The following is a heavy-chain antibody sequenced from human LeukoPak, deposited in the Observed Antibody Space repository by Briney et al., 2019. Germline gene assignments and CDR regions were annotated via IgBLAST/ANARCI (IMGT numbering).Heavy chain of an antibody. V-gene: IGHV1-18*01. CDR1: GYTFTSYG. J-gene: IGHJ4*02. CDR2: ISAYNGNT. D-gene: IGHD3-10*01. CDR3: ARIRFITMVRGVIIEPGDY. Sequence: ASVKVSCKASGYTFTSYGISWVRQAPGQGLEWMGWISAYNGNTNYAQKLQGRVTMTTDTSTSTAYMELRSLRSDDTAVYYCARIRFITMVRGVIIEPGDYWGQGTLVTVSS.